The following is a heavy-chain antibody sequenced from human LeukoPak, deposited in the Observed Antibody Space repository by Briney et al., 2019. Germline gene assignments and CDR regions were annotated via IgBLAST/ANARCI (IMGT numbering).Heavy chain of an antibody. Sequence: PGGSLRLSCTASGFSFGSYWMNWVRQAPGKGLEWLANIKEDGSKIYYPDSVKGRFTISRDNAKNSLYLQMDSLRAADTAVYYCARDPGRQYSSVADVWGQGTTVTVSS. J-gene: IGHJ6*02. CDR2: IKEDGSKI. CDR1: GFSFGSYW. D-gene: IGHD6-19*01. CDR3: ARDPGRQYSSVADV. V-gene: IGHV3-7*03.